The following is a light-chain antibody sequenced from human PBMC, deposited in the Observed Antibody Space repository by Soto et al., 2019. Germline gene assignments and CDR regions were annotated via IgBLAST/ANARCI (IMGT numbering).Light chain of an antibody. J-gene: IGKJ3*01. Sequence: EIVLTQSPATLSLSPGERATLSCRASQNVANYLDWYQQKPGQAPRLLIYESSNRATGIAARFSGSGSGTDFTLTISSLEPEDFAVYYCQQYGSSPPSFGSGTKVDSK. CDR1: QNVANY. CDR2: ESS. CDR3: QQYGSSPPS. V-gene: IGKV3-11*01.